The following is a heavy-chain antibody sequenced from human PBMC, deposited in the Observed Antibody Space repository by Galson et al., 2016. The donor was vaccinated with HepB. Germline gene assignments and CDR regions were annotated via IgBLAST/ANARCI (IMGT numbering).Heavy chain of an antibody. J-gene: IGHJ4*02. CDR2: VYYTGST. D-gene: IGHD2-2*01. CDR1: GGSISRYY. Sequence: ETLSLTCTVSGGSISRYYWSWIRQPPGKGLEWIGYVYYTGSTNYNPSLKSRVTISVDTSKNQFPLKLSSVTAADTAVYYCARGTQQLLAYWGQGTLVTVSS. V-gene: IGHV4-59*01. CDR3: ARGTQQLLAY.